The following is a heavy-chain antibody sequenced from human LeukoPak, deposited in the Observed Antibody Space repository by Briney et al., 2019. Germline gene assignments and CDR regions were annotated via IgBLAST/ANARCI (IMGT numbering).Heavy chain of an antibody. CDR2: ISPNNGNT. Sequence: ASVKVSCKASGYIFFNYGINWVRQAPGQSLEWMGWISPNNGNTDFAQNFQDRVTMTTDASTSTVYMELRSLRSDDTAMYYCARGLPIPSRSWYPFDPWGQGILVTVSS. CDR1: GYIFFNYG. D-gene: IGHD6-13*01. CDR3: ARGLPIPSRSWYPFDP. J-gene: IGHJ5*02. V-gene: IGHV1-18*01.